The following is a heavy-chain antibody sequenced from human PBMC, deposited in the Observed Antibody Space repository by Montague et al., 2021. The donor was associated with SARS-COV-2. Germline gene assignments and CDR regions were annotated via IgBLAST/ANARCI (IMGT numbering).Heavy chain of an antibody. CDR1: GGSITGFS. CDR3: ARTPTRPLSLDS. Sequence: SDTLSLTCAVSGGSITGFSWSWVRQPAGKGLEWIGRVTTSGTTNYSPSLRSRVTVSVDTSKNQFSLNLNSVTAADTAIYYCARTPTRPLSLDSWGQGTLVTVSS. V-gene: IGHV4-4*07. CDR2: VTTSGTT. D-gene: IGHD6-6*01. J-gene: IGHJ4*02.